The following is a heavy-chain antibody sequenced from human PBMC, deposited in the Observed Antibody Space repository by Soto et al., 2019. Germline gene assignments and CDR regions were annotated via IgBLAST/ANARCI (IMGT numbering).Heavy chain of an antibody. CDR2: ISGSGGST. Sequence: PGGSLRLSCAASGFTFSSYAMSWVRQAPGKGLEWVSAISGSGGSTYYADSVKGRFTISRDNSKNTLYLQMNSLRAEDTAVYYCAKWDPTYYYDSSGYYSDYFDYWGQGTLVTVS. D-gene: IGHD3-22*01. CDR1: GFTFSSYA. CDR3: AKWDPTYYYDSSGYYSDYFDY. V-gene: IGHV3-23*01. J-gene: IGHJ4*02.